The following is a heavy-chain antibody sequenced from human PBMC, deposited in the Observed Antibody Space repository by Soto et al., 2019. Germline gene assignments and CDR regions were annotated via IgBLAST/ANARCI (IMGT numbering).Heavy chain of an antibody. CDR2: ISAYNGNT. Sequence: ASVKVSCKASGYTFTSYGISWVRQAPGQGLEWMGGISAYNGNTNYAQKLQGRVTMTTDTSTSTAYMELSSLRSEDTAVYYCARELADFWSGYPQFDPWGQGTLVTVSS. CDR1: GYTFTSYG. J-gene: IGHJ5*02. CDR3: ARELADFWSGYPQFDP. D-gene: IGHD3-3*01. V-gene: IGHV1-18*01.